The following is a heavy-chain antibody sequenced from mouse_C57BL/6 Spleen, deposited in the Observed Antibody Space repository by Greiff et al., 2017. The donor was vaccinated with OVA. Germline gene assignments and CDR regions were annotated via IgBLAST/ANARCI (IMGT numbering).Heavy chain of an antibody. V-gene: IGHV1-82*01. CDR3: ARTANWDYYFDY. CDR2: IYPGDGDT. J-gene: IGHJ2*01. CDR1: GYAFSSSW. D-gene: IGHD4-1*01. Sequence: QVQLKQSGPELVKPGASVKISCKASGYAFSSSWMNWVKQRPGKGLEWIGRIYPGDGDTNYNGKFKGKATLTADKSSSTAYMQLSSLTSEDSAVYFCARTANWDYYFDYWGQGTTLTVSS.